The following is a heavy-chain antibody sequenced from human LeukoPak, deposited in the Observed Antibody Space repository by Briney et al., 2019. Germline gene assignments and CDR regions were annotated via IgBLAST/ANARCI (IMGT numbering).Heavy chain of an antibody. CDR3: ARLAGYYSSTSCMGY. Sequence: SVKVSCKASGGTFSSYAISWVRQAPGQGLEWMGGIIPIFGTANYAQKFQGRVTITTDESTSTAYMELSSLRSEDTAVYYCARLAGYYSSTSCMGYWGQGTLVTVSS. V-gene: IGHV1-69*05. CDR1: GGTFSSYA. J-gene: IGHJ4*02. D-gene: IGHD2-2*01. CDR2: IIPIFGTA.